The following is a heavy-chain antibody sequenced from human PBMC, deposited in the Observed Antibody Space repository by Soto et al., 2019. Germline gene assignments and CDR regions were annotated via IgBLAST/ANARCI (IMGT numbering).Heavy chain of an antibody. J-gene: IGHJ4*02. CDR2: IRAYNGNT. CDR3: ARDSPPPRE. CDR1: GYTFTSYH. Sequence: QVQLVQSGAEVKKPGASVKVSCKASGYTFTSYHITWVRQAPGQGLEWMGWIRAYNGNTNYAQKLQGRVTMTPDTSTSRAYMELRSLRPDDTAVYYSARDSPPPREWGQGTLVTVS. V-gene: IGHV1-18*01.